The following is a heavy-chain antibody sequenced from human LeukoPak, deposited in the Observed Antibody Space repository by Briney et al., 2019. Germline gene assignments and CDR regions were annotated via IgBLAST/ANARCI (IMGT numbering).Heavy chain of an antibody. CDR3: ARGKDGGAGIVVVPAVFDY. J-gene: IGHJ4*02. CDR2: INPNSGGT. D-gene: IGHD2-2*01. Sequence: ASVKVSCKASGYTFTGYYMHWVRQAPGQGLEWMGWINPNSGGTNYAQKFQGRVTMTRDTSISTAYVELSRLRSDDTAGYYWARGKDGGAGIVVVPAVFDYWGQGTLVTVSS. CDR1: GYTFTGYY. V-gene: IGHV1-2*02.